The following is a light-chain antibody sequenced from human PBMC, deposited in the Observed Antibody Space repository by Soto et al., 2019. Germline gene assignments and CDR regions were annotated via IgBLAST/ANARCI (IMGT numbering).Light chain of an antibody. CDR2: GTS. CDR3: QQYGSTPPIT. V-gene: IGKV3-20*01. J-gene: IGKJ5*01. Sequence: EIVLTQSPGTLSLAPGERATLSCRASQSVTGNYLAWYQQKPGQSPRLLIYGTSRRVTGISDRFSGSGSGTVFTLTISRLEPEDFAVYYCQQYGSTPPITFGQGTRLEIK. CDR1: QSVTGNY.